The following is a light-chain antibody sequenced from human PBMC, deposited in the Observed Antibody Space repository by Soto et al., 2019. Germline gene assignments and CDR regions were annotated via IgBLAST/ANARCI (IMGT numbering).Light chain of an antibody. Sequence: QSVLTQPPSVSGAPGQRVTISCTGSSSNIGAGYDVHWYQPLPGTAPKLLIYGNSNRPSGVPDRFSGSKSGTAASLAITGLQAEDEADYYCQSYDSRLSVYVVFGGGAKLTVL. CDR3: QSYDSRLSVYVV. CDR1: SSNIGAGYD. J-gene: IGLJ2*01. CDR2: GNS. V-gene: IGLV1-40*01.